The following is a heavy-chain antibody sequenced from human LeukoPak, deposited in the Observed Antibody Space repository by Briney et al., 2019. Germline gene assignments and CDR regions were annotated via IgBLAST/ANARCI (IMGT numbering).Heavy chain of an antibody. CDR3: ARPVSSYWYFDL. J-gene: IGHJ2*01. CDR2: LSSSGSTI. V-gene: IGHV3-11*04. CDR1: GFTFSDYY. Sequence: PGGSLRLSCAASGFTFSDYYMSWLRQAPGQGLEGVSYLSSSGSTIYYADSVKGRFTISRDNAKNSLYLQMNSLRAEDTAVYYCARPVSSYWYFDLWGRGTLVTVSS.